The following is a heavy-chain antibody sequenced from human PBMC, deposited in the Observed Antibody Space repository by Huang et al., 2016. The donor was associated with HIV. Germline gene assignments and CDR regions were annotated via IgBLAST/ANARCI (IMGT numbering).Heavy chain of an antibody. CDR1: GFTFGAYG. V-gene: IGHV3-49*03. J-gene: IGHJ4*02. D-gene: IGHD6-19*01. CDR2: ISSKAPGGTT. Sequence: EVQLVESGGTLIQPGRSLRLSCTASGFTFGAYGMSWFRQAAGKGLGWVGFISSKAPGGTTEYAASVKGRFIVSRDDSKNIAYLRMSSLKTEDTAVYYCSTVGGGIDYIGYTSAYYATGGYWGQGTLVTVSS. CDR3: STVGGGIDYIGYTSAYYATGGY.